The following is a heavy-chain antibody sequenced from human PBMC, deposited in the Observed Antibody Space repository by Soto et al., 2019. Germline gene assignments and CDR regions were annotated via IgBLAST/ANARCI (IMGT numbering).Heavy chain of an antibody. CDR2: INPSGGSP. Sequence: ASVKVSCKASGYTFTRYYMHWVRQAPGQGLEWMGIINPSGGSPSYAQKFQGRVTMTRDTSTSTVYKELSSLRSEDTAVSSCAGGVQCSSNWFDPWGQGTLVTVSS. CDR3: AGGVQCSSNWFDP. D-gene: IGHD6-6*01. J-gene: IGHJ5*02. CDR1: GYTFTRYY. V-gene: IGHV1-46*01.